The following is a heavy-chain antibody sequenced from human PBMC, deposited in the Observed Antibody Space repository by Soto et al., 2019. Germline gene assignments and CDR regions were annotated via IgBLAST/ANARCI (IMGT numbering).Heavy chain of an antibody. J-gene: IGHJ5*02. D-gene: IGHD2-15*01. CDR3: TPAPLVVVAAPNWFDP. Sequence: PGLSLRLSCAAAGFNCGNLGMSWVRQAPGKGLEWVGRIKSKTDGGTTDYAAPVKGRFTISRDDSKNTLYLQMNSLKTEDTAVYYCTPAPLVVVAAPNWFDPWGQGTLVTVSS. V-gene: IGHV3-15*01. CDR2: IKSKTDGGTT. CDR1: GFNCGNLG.